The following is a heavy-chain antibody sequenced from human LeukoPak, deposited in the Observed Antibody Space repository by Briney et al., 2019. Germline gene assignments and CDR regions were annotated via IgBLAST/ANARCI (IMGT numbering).Heavy chain of an antibody. Sequence: GASVKVPCKASGYTFTSYDINWVRQATGQGLEWMGWMNPNSGNTGYAQKFQGRVTMTRNTSISTAYMELSSLRSEDTAVYYCARARRVVYSVAARYYYMDVWGKGTTVTVSS. D-gene: IGHD5/OR15-5a*01. CDR2: MNPNSGNT. V-gene: IGHV1-8*01. CDR3: ARARRVVYSVAARYYYMDV. CDR1: GYTFTSYD. J-gene: IGHJ6*03.